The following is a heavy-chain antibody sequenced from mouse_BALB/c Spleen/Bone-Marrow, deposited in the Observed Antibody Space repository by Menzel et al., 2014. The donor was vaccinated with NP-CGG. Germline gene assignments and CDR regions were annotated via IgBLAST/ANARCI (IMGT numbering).Heavy chain of an antibody. D-gene: IGHD4-1*01. V-gene: IGHV3-6*02. CDR1: GYSITSGYY. CDR2: INYDGSS. Sequence: EVKLMESGPGLVKPSQSLSLTCSVIGYSITSGYYWNWIRQFPGNNLEWMGYINYDGSSNYNPSLKNRISITRDTSKNLFFLKLNSVTTEDPATYYCARWRTGTSYYAIDYWGQGTSVTVSS. J-gene: IGHJ4*01. CDR3: ARWRTGTSYYAIDY.